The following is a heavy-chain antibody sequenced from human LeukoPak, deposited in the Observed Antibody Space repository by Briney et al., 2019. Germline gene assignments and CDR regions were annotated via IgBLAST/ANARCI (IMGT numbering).Heavy chain of an antibody. CDR1: GVSISSYY. CDR3: ARAHKDCSSTSCPFDY. J-gene: IGHJ4*02. V-gene: IGHV4-59*01. CDR2: IYYSGST. D-gene: IGHD2-2*01. Sequence: SETLSLTCTVSGVSISSYYWSWIRPPPGKGLEWIGNIYYSGSTNYNPSLKSRVTISVDTSKNQFSLKLSSVTAADTAVYYCARAHKDCSSTSCPFDYWGQGTLVTVSS.